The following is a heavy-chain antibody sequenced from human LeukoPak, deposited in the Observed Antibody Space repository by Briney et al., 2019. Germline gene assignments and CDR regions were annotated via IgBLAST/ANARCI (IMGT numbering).Heavy chain of an antibody. D-gene: IGHD4-17*01. CDR3: ARVLLMSTVTIIYYYYGMDV. V-gene: IGHV3-48*03. Sequence: GGSLRLYCAASGFTFSSYEMNWVRQAPGKGLEWVSYISSSGSTIYYADSVKGRFTISRDNAKNSLYLQMNSLRAEDTAVYYCARVLLMSTVTIIYYYYGMDVWGKGTTVTVSS. CDR1: GFTFSSYE. J-gene: IGHJ6*04. CDR2: ISSSGSTI.